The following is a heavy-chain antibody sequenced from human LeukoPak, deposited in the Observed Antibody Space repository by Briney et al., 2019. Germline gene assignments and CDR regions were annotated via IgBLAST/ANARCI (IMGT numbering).Heavy chain of an antibody. CDR1: GFTFSSYG. CDR2: ISYDGSNK. CDR3: AKDRVVAATMVYYFDY. J-gene: IGHJ4*02. V-gene: IGHV3-30*18. D-gene: IGHD2-15*01. Sequence: GGSLRLSCAASGFTFSSYGMHWVRQAPGKGLEWVAVISYDGSNKYYADSVKGRFTISRDNSKNTLYLQMNSLRAEDTAVYYCAKDRVVAATMVYYFDYWGQGTLVTVSS.